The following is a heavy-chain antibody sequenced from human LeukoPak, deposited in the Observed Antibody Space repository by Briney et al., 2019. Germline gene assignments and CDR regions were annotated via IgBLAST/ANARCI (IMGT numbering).Heavy chain of an antibody. V-gene: IGHV4-59*01. CDR1: SGSIRSYY. J-gene: IGHJ3*02. CDR3: ARGGNWNQHARHDVFDI. Sequence: SETLSLTCTVSSGSIRSYYWSWIRQPPGKGLEWIGNIYSSGSTNYNPSLESRVTISVDTSKNQFSLKLSSVTAADTAVYYCARGGNWNQHARHDVFDIWGQGTMVTVSS. CDR2: IYSSGST. D-gene: IGHD1-1*01.